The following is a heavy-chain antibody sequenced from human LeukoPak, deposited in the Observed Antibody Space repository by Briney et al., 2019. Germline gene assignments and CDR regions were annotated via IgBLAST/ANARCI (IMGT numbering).Heavy chain of an antibody. D-gene: IGHD7-27*01. V-gene: IGHV4-59*01. CDR1: GDFITAYY. J-gene: IGHJ4*02. CDR2: VYYSGST. Sequence: SETLSLTCTVSGDFITAYYWSWIRQPPGKGLEWIGYVYYSGSTEYNSSLRSRVTISLDMSKHQFSLNLTSVTAADTAVYYCASNTGTVFDYWGQGALVTVSS. CDR3: ASNTGTVFDY.